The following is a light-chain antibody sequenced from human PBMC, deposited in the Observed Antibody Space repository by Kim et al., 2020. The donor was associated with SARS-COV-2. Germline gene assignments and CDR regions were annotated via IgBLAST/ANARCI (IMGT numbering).Light chain of an antibody. J-gene: IGLJ2*01. V-gene: IGLV2-14*01. CDR1: SSDVGRYNY. CDR2: DVT. CDR3: SSYSSSDIVL. Sequence: QSALTQPASVSGSPGQSISISCTGTSSDVGRYNYVSWFQQHAGKAPKVIIYDVTKRPSGGSNRFSGSKSGNTASLTISGLQTDDEADYYCSSYSSSDIVLFGGGTQLTVL.